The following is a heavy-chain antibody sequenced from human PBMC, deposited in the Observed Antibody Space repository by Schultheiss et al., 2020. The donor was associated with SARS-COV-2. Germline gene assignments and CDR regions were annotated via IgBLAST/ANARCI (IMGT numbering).Heavy chain of an antibody. V-gene: IGHV3-9*01. CDR3: TRSLAYCGGDCSIGLDY. Sequence: GGSLRLSCAASGFTFSSYAMHWVRQAPGKGLEWVSGISWNSGSIGYADSVKGRFTISRDNSKNTLYLQMNSLKTEDTAVYHCTRSLAYCGGDCSIGLDYWGQGTLVTVSS. D-gene: IGHD2-21*02. CDR1: GFTFSSYA. CDR2: ISWNSGSI. J-gene: IGHJ4*02.